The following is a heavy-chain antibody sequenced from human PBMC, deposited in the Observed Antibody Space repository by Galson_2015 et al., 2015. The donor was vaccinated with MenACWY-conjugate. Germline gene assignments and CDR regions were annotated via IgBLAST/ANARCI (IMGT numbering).Heavy chain of an antibody. J-gene: IGHJ6*03. CDR1: GSTFADYA. CDR3: SRIVKSDTGHYSYYIDV. Sequence: SLRLSCAASGSTFADYAMIWFRQAPGKGLEWVSFIRSRAYGGTTEYAASVKGRFTISRDDSKSIAYLQRHSLITEVTDVYYCSRIVKSDTGHYSYYIDVGCKWTSVTVSS. CDR2: IRSRAYGGTT. D-gene: IGHD1-26*01. V-gene: IGHV3-49*03.